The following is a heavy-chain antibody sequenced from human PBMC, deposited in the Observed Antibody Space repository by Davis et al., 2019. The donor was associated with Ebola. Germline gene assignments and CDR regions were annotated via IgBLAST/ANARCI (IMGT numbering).Heavy chain of an antibody. CDR2: ISGSGGTT. CDR1: VITFSSYA. CDR3: ARDRPLDFFFGDYYGMDV. J-gene: IGHJ6*02. D-gene: IGHD3-16*01. Sequence: GESLKISCADSVITFSSYAMTWVRQAPGKGLEWVSAISGSGGTTYYADSAKGRFTISRDNAKNSLFLQMDSLRAEDTAVYYCARDRPLDFFFGDYYGMDVWGQGTTVTVS. V-gene: IGHV3-23*01.